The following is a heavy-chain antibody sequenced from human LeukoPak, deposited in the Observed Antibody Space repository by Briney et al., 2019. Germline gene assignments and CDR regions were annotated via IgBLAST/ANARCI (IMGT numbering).Heavy chain of an antibody. Sequence: SETLSLTCTVSGGSISSYYWSWIRQPAGKGLEWIGRIYTSGSTNYNPSLKSRVTMSVDTSKNQFSLKLSSVTAADTAVYYCARGDFTMVRGALLPPAYYFDYWGQGTLVTVSS. V-gene: IGHV4-4*07. CDR2: IYTSGST. CDR3: ARGDFTMVRGALLPPAYYFDY. J-gene: IGHJ4*02. CDR1: GGSISSYY. D-gene: IGHD3-10*01.